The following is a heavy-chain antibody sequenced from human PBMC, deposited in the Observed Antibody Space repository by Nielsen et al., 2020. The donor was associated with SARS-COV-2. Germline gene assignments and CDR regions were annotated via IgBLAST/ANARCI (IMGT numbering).Heavy chain of an antibody. CDR2: IYHSGST. CDR1: GGSISSSNW. J-gene: IGHJ6*02. Sequence: SETLSLTCAVSGGSISSSNWWRWVRQPPGKGLEWIGEIYHSGSTNYNPSLKSRVTISVDKSKNQFSLKLSSVTAADTAVYYCASEAPAAQIYYYYGMDVWGQGTTVTVSS. V-gene: IGHV4-4*02. CDR3: ASEAPAAQIYYYYGMDV. D-gene: IGHD2-2*01.